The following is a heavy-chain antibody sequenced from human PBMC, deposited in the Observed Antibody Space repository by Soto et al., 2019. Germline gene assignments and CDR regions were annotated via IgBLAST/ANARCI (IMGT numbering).Heavy chain of an antibody. CDR2: IVLGNGNT. V-gene: IGHV1-58*01. CDR3: ATRIGNIGWYWLDT. D-gene: IGHD6-19*01. J-gene: IGHJ5*02. Sequence: GASVKVSCKASGFTFSSSAVQWVRQARGQPLEWTGWIVLGNGNTNYAQKFQQRVTITRDMSTSTAYMEVRSLTYEDTAVYYCATRIGNIGWYWLDTWGQGTLVTVSS. CDR1: GFTFSSSA.